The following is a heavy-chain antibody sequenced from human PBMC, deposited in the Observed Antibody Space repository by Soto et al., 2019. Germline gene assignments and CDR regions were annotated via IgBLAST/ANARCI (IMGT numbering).Heavy chain of an antibody. V-gene: IGHV6-1*01. D-gene: IGHD3-3*01. CDR2: TYYRSKWYN. CDR1: GYSFSINIAA. J-gene: IGHJ6*01. Sequence: SQTLTVTCAICGYSFSINIAAANWIRQSPSRGLEWLGRTYYRSKWYNDYAVSVKSRITINPDTSKNQFSLQLNSVTPEDTAVYYCARVPELTICGVVINGYGMDGLGQGTTVPV. CDR3: ARVPELTICGVVINGYGMDG.